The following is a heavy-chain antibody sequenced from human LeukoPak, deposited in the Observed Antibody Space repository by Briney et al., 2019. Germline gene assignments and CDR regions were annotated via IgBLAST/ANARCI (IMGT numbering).Heavy chain of an antibody. J-gene: IGHJ4*02. V-gene: IGHV1-18*01. CDR2: ISGYNGNK. Sequence: ASVKVSCKASGYTFTSYGISWVRQAPGQGLEWMGWISGYNGNKNYAQKLQGRVTTTTDTSTSTAYMELRSLRSDDTAVYYCARSRYVDTALGDYWGQGTLVTVSS. CDR3: ARSRYVDTALGDY. D-gene: IGHD5-18*01. CDR1: GYTFTSYG.